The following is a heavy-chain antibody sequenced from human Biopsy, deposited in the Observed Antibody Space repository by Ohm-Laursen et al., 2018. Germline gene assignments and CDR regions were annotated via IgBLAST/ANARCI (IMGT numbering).Heavy chain of an antibody. CDR1: GESMGTYY. J-gene: IGHJ5*01. Sequence: SETLSLTCTVSGESMGTYYWTWIRQPPGKGLEWIASIYYSGTTNKNPSLKSRVTISLDTSKRQFYLELSSVTAADTAIYYCARVRGGFLEWFDYWGQGTLITVSS. V-gene: IGHV4-59*01. CDR3: ARVRGGFLEWFDY. D-gene: IGHD3-3*01. CDR2: IYYSGTT.